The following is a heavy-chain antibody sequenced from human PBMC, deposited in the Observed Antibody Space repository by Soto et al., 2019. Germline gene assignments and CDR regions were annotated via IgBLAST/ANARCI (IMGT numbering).Heavy chain of an antibody. CDR2: LYSGGST. V-gene: IGHV3-53*04. J-gene: IGHJ6*02. D-gene: IGHD2-15*01. CDR1: GFTVSSNY. Sequence: EVQLVESGGGLVQPGGSLRLSCAASGFTVSSNYMSWLRQAPGKGLEWVSVLYSGGSTYYADSVKGRFTISSHNSKNTLYLQMNSLRPEDTAGYYCARGEGSGYYYYGMDVWGQGTTVTVSS. CDR3: ARGEGSGYYYYGMDV.